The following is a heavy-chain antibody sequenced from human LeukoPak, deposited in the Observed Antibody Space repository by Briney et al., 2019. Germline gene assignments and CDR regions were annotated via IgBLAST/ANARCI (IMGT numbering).Heavy chain of an antibody. CDR3: ARSLRNAFDM. CDR2: LSGTGRYI. V-gene: IGHV3-21*06. Sequence: AGSLRLSCAASGFTFSTYEMNWVRQAPGKGLEWVSSLSGTGRYIYYADLMKGRFTISRDNAKNSLYLQMNSLRAEDTAVYYCARSLRNAFDMWGQGTMVTVSS. J-gene: IGHJ3*02. CDR1: GFTFSTYE.